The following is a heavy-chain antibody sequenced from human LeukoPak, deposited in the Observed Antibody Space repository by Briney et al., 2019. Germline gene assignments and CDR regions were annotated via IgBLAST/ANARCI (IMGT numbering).Heavy chain of an antibody. V-gene: IGHV3-53*01. CDR1: GFTVSGYY. Sequence: GGSLRLSCAASGFTVSGYYMTWVRQAPGRGLEWVSVVYTGGTTYCADSVMGRFTISRDSSKNMVYLQMNSLGADDTAVYYCARDSSSSWSRHGMDVWGQGTTVTVSS. CDR3: ARDSSSSWSRHGMDV. J-gene: IGHJ6*02. D-gene: IGHD6-6*01. CDR2: VYTGGTT.